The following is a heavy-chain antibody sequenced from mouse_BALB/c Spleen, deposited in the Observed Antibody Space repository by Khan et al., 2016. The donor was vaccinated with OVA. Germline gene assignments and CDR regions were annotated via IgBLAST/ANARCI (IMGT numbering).Heavy chain of an antibody. D-gene: IGHD1-1*01. J-gene: IGHJ2*01. Sequence: EVELVESGGGLVKPGGSLKFSCAASGFTFSNYAMSWVRQTPEKRLEWVATISSGGSYTYYPDSVKGRFTISRDNAKNTLYLQMSSLRSEDTAMYYCGRTPGYYGSNYFDYWGHGTTLTVSS. CDR2: ISSGGSYT. V-gene: IGHV5-9-3*01. CDR1: GFTFSNYA. CDR3: GRTPGYYGSNYFDY.